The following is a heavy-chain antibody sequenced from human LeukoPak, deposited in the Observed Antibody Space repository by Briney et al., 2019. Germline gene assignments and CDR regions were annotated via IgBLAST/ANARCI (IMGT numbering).Heavy chain of an antibody. CDR2: IYYSGSA. J-gene: IGHJ5*02. V-gene: IGHV4-59*01. Sequence: SETLSLTCTVSGGSINGYPWSWIRQPPGKGLEYIGYIYYSGSANYNPSLKSRVTMSVDTSKNQFSLKVTSVTAADTAVYYCARDHPQYSSAWYRWFDPWGQGTLVTVSS. D-gene: IGHD6-19*01. CDR3: ARDHPQYSSAWYRWFDP. CDR1: GGSINGYP.